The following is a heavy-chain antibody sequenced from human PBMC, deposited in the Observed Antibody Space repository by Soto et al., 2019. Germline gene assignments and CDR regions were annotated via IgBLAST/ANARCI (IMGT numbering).Heavy chain of an antibody. V-gene: IGHV3-21*01. CDR1: GFTFSSYS. J-gene: IGHJ6*02. D-gene: IGHD6-13*01. CDR2: ISSSSSYI. Sequence: GGSLRLSCAASGFTFSSYSMNWVRQAPGKGLEWVSSISSSSSYIYYADSVKGRFTISRDNAKNSLYLQMNSLRAEDTAVYYCARDYGRNSRDYGMDVWGQGTTVTVSS. CDR3: ARDYGRNSRDYGMDV.